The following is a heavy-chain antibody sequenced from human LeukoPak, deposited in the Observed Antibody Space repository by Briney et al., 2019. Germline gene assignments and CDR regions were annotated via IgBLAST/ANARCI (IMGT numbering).Heavy chain of an antibody. D-gene: IGHD2-2*01. V-gene: IGHV3-20*04. Sequence: AGSLSLSCAASGCTFDDYGLSWVRLAPPKGLEWVSGINWNGGGVGYADSVKGRITISRDNDKNSLYLQMNSQRAEDTALYYCARDMGYCISTSYYSPCSGMDVWGQGTTVTVSS. CDR1: GCTFDDYG. CDR2: INWNGGGV. J-gene: IGHJ6*01. CDR3: ARDMGYCISTSYYSPCSGMDV.